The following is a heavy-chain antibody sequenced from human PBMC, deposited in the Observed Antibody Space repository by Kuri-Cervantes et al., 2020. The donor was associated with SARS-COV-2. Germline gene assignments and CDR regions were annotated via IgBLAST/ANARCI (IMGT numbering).Heavy chain of an antibody. CDR1: GAPISSFY. J-gene: IGHJ6*03. Sequence: SETLSLTCTVSGAPISSFYWNWIRQPAGKELEWIGRIYTSDSTDYNPSLKSRVTMSVDTSRNQVSLKLSSVTAADTAMYYCARGREGVVPATILGLGYFLYFSMDVWGKGTSVTVSS. D-gene: IGHD2-2*01. CDR3: ARGREGVVPATILGLGYFLYFSMDV. V-gene: IGHV4-4*07. CDR2: IYTSDST.